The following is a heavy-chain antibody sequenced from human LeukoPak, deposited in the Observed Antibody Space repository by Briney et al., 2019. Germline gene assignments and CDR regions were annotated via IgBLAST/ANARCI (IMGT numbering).Heavy chain of an antibody. V-gene: IGHV3-7*04. Sequence: GGSLTLSFAGCGFTYRGSWWCWVRQAPGKGLEWVANIKEDGSEKYYVDSVKGRFTISRDNAKNSLYLQMNSLRAEATAVYYCARVRSGNYYMAYYFDYWGQGTLVTVSS. J-gene: IGHJ4*02. CDR3: ARVRSGNYYMAYYFDY. D-gene: IGHD1-26*01. CDR2: IKEDGSEK. CDR1: GFTYRGSW.